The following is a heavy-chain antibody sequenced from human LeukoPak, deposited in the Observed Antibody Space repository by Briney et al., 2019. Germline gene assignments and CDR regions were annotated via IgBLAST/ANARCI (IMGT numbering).Heavy chain of an antibody. Sequence: SETLSLTCTVSGGSISSGDYYWSWIRQPPGKGLEWIGYVYYSGSTYYNPSLKSRVTISVDTSKNQFSLKLSSVTAADTAVYYCARGTTHRDLDYWGQGTLVTVSS. CDR2: VYYSGST. V-gene: IGHV4-30-4*08. D-gene: IGHD1-1*01. CDR3: ARGTTHRDLDY. J-gene: IGHJ4*02. CDR1: GGSISSGDYY.